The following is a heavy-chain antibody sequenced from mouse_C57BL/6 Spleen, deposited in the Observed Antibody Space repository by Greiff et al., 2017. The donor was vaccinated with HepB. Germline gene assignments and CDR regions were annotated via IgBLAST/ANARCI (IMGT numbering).Heavy chain of an antibody. V-gene: IGHV5-9-1*02. J-gene: IGHJ4*01. CDR1: GFTFSSYA. CDR2: ISSGGDYI. Sequence: EVQRVESGEGLVKPGGSLKLSCAASGFTFSSYAMSWVRQTPEKRLEWVAYISSGGDYIYYADTVKGRFTISRDNARNTLYLQMSSLKSEDTAMYYCTRGLTGTDYYAMDYWGQGTSVTVSS. CDR3: TRGLTGTDYYAMDY. D-gene: IGHD4-1*01.